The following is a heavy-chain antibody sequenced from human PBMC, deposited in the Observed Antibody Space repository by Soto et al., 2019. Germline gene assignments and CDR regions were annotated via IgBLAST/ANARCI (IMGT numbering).Heavy chain of an antibody. J-gene: IGHJ4*02. V-gene: IGHV4-31*03. D-gene: IGHD1-1*01. CDR3: ASGHDAYKVRY. CDR1: GGSISSGGTGSY. CDR2: IYYTGNT. Sequence: QVQLPESGPGMVKPSQTLSLTCTVSGGSISSGGTGSYWTWIRQLPGKGLEWIGYIYYTGNTYYNPSIKSRPTISIDSPENQFTRKQTTATAAGTALYFWASGHDAYKVRYWGQGTLVTVSS.